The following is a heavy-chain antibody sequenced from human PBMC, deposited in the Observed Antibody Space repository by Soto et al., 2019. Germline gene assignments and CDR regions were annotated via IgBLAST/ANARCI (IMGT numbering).Heavy chain of an antibody. D-gene: IGHD2-15*01. CDR1: GYTFTSYG. CDR2: ISAYNGNT. J-gene: IGHJ4*02. Sequence: ASVKVSCKASGYTFTSYGISWVRQAPGQGLEWMGWISAYNGNTNYAQKLQGRVTMTTDTSTSTAYMELRSLRSDDTAVYYCARARGVVVVVAATDYWGQGTLVTVSS. V-gene: IGHV1-18*01. CDR3: ARARGVVVVVAATDY.